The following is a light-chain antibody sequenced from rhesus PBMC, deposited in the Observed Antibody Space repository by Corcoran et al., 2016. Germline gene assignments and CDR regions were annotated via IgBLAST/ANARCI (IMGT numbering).Light chain of an antibody. CDR3: QQYNNWNRT. CDR2: GAS. CDR1: QSVSSY. J-gene: IGKJ1*01. V-gene: IGKV3S9*01. Sequence: EIVMTQSPATLSLSPGERATLSCRASQSVSSYVAWYQQTPEQAPRLLIYGASSRATGIPDRFSGSGAGTDFTLIISSLEPEDVGVYYCQQYNNWNRTFGQGTKVEIK.